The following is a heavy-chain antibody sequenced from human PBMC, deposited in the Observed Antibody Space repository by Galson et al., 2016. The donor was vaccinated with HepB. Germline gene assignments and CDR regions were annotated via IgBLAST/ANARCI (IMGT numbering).Heavy chain of an antibody. CDR1: GYAFSSYG. Sequence: SVKVSCKASGYAFSSYGISWVRQAPGQGLEWMGWIRTYNGDTNYAQNFQGRVTLTADVSTSTLYMELSSLRYEDTAVYYCARDLLGSSRISCPLGHWGQGTLVTVSS. CDR3: ARDLLGSSRISCPLGH. V-gene: IGHV1-18*01. CDR2: IRTYNGDT. J-gene: IGHJ4*02. D-gene: IGHD2-2*01.